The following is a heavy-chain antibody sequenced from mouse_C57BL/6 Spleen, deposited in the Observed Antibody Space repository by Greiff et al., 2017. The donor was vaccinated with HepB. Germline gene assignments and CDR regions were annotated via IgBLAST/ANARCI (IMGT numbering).Heavy chain of an antibody. D-gene: IGHD1-1*01. V-gene: IGHV5-17*01. Sequence: EVMLVESGGGLVKPGGSLKLSCAASGFTFSDYGMHWVRQAPEKGLEWVAYISSGSSTIYYADTVKGRFTISRDNAKNTLFLQMTSLRSEDTAMYYCARSPYYYGSSSFDYWGQGTTLTVSS. J-gene: IGHJ2*01. CDR2: ISSGSSTI. CDR1: GFTFSDYG. CDR3: ARSPYYYGSSSFDY.